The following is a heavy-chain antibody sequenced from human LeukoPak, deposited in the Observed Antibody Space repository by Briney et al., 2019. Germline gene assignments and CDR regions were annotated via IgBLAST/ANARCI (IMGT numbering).Heavy chain of an antibody. Sequence: GGSLRLSCAASGFTFSSYEMNWVRQAPGKGLEWVSYISSSGSTIYYADSVKGRFTISRDNAKNSLYLQMNSLRAEDTAVYYCASGFYDILTGYYIDYWGQGTLVTVSS. V-gene: IGHV3-48*03. D-gene: IGHD3-9*01. CDR1: GFTFSSYE. CDR2: ISSSGSTI. CDR3: ASGFYDILTGYYIDY. J-gene: IGHJ4*02.